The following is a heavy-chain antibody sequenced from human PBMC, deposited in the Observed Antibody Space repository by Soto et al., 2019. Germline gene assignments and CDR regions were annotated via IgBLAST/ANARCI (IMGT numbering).Heavy chain of an antibody. Sequence: WTWIRQHPGKGLEWIGFIYYSGSTYYNPSLKSRITISVDTSKNQFSLKLTSVTAADTAVYYCARDSNDSGVGYDMDVWGQGTTVTVSS. CDR2: IYYSGST. J-gene: IGHJ6*02. V-gene: IGHV4-31*02. CDR3: ARDSNDSGVGYDMDV. D-gene: IGHD3-22*01.